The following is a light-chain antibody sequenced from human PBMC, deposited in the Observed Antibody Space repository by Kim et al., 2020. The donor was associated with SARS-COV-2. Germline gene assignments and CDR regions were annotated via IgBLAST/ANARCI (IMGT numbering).Light chain of an antibody. V-gene: IGKV3-20*01. CDR2: GAS. CDR3: QQYASSPLT. J-gene: IGKJ4*01. CDR1: QSVSSSY. Sequence: SPGERATLSCRASQSVSSSYLDWYQQKPGQAPRLLIYGASSRATGIPDRFSGSESGTDFTLTISRLEPEDFAMYYCQQYASSPLTFGGGTKVDIK.